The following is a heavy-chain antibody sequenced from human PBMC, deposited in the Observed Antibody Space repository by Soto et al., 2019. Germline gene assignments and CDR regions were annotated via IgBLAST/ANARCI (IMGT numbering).Heavy chain of an antibody. D-gene: IGHD2-15*01. J-gene: IGHJ4*02. CDR1: GFTFSSYS. CDR2: ISSSSSYI. V-gene: IGHV3-21*01. CDR3: ARVPQGFRGYFDY. Sequence: EVQLVESGGGLVKPGGSLRLSCAASGFTFSSYSMNWVRQAPGKGLEWVSSISSSSSYIYYADPVKGRFTISRDNAKNSLYLQMNSLRAEDTAVYYCARVPQGFRGYFDYWGQGTLVTVSS.